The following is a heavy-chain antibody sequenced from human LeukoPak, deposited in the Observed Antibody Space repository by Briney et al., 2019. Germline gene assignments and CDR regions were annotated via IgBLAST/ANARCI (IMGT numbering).Heavy chain of an antibody. D-gene: IGHD7-27*01. CDR2: ISSNGGNT. V-gene: IGHV3-64D*09. Sequence: QPGGSLRLSCSASGFTFSSYAIHWVRQAPGKGLEYVSGISSNGGNTYNANSLKGRITISRDNSKNTVDLQMSSLRTEDTAVYFCVERTGLYFDYWGQGTLVTVSS. J-gene: IGHJ4*02. CDR1: GFTFSSYA. CDR3: VERTGLYFDY.